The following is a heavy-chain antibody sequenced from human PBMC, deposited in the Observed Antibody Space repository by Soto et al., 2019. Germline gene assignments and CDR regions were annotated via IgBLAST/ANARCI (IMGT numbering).Heavy chain of an antibody. V-gene: IGHV4-39*01. CDR1: GGSISSSSYY. J-gene: IGHJ5*02. Sequence: KPSEALSLTCTVSGGSISSSSYYWGWIRQPPGKGLEWIGSIYYSGSTYYNPSLKSRVTISVDTSKNQFSLKLSSVTAADTAVYYCARPNRGYCSGGSCYRGVPRVGGWFDPWGQGTLVTVSS. D-gene: IGHD2-15*01. CDR2: IYYSGST. CDR3: ARPNRGYCSGGSCYRGVPRVGGWFDP.